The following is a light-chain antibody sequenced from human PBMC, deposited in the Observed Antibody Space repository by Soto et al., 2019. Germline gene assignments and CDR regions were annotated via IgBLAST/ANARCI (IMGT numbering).Light chain of an antibody. CDR1: QSILHSSNNKIC. CDR2: WAS. J-gene: IGKJ5*01. CDR3: QQYNNWPLT. V-gene: IGKV4-1*01. Sequence: DIVMTQSPDSLALSLGERATINCKSSQSILHSSNNKICLAWYQQKPGQHPKVLIYWASNRESGVPDRFSGSGSGTEFNLTISRLQSEDFAVYYCQQYNNWPLTFGQGTRLEIK.